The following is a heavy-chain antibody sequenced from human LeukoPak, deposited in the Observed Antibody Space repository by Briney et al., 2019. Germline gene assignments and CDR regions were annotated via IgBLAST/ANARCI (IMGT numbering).Heavy chain of an antibody. V-gene: IGHV4-4*02. Sequence: SETLSLTCAVSGGPISSSNWWSWVRQPPGKGLEWIGEIYQSGKTNYNPSLKSRVTISVDKSKNQFSLNLSSVTAADTAVYYCARGGSYVYFDYWGQGTLVTVSS. CDR2: IYQSGKT. CDR3: ARGGSYVYFDY. D-gene: IGHD5-18*01. J-gene: IGHJ4*02. CDR1: GGPISSSNW.